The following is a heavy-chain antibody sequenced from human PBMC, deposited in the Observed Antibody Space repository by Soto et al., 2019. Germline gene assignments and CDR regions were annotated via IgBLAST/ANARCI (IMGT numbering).Heavy chain of an antibody. Sequence: SETLSLTCTVSGGSISSGGYYWSWIRQHPGKGLEWIGYIYYSGSTYYNPSLKSRVTISVDTSKNQFSLKLSSVTAADTAVYYCARAVLPATAPFDCWGQGTLVTVSS. J-gene: IGHJ4*02. CDR2: IYYSGST. CDR1: GGSISSGGYY. V-gene: IGHV4-31*03. D-gene: IGHD2-2*01. CDR3: ARAVLPATAPFDC.